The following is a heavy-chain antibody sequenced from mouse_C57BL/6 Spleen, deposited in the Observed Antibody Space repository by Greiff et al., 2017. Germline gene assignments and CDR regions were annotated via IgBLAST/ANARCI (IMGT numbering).Heavy chain of an antibody. CDR3: ADYSKFAY. CDR2: INPYNGGT. V-gene: IGHV1-19*01. CDR1: GYTFTDYY. J-gene: IGHJ3*01. D-gene: IGHD2-5*01. Sequence: EVKLMESGPVLVKPGASVKMSCKASGYTFTDYYMNWVKQSHGKSLEWIGVINPYNGGTSYNQKFKGKATLTVDKSSSTAYMELNSLTSEDSAVYYCADYSKFAYWGQGTLVTVSA.